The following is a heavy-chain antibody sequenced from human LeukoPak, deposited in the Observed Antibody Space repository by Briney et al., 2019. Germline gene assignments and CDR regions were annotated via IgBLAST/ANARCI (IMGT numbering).Heavy chain of an antibody. V-gene: IGHV3-48*01. J-gene: IGHJ4*02. CDR3: ARDSSSSDNDY. Sequence: GGSLRLSCAASGFTFSSYSMNWVRQAPGKGLEWVSYISSSSSTIYYADSVKGRFTISRDNAKNPLYLQMNSLRAEDTAVYYCARDSSSSDNDYWGQGTLVTVSS. D-gene: IGHD6-6*01. CDR1: GFTFSSYS. CDR2: ISSSSSTI.